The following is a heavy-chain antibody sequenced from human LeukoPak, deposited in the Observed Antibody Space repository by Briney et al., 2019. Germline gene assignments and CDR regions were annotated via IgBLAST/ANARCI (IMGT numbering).Heavy chain of an antibody. CDR3: TREGYSSSWYESFDY. CDR2: IRSKAYGGTT. J-gene: IGHJ4*02. V-gene: IGHV3-49*04. Sequence: GGSLRLSCTASGFTFGDYAMSWVRQAPGEGLEWVGFIRSKAYGGTTEYAASVKGRITISRDDSKGIAYLQMNSLKTEDTAVYYCTREGYSSSWYESFDYWGQRTLVTVSS. CDR1: GFTFGDYA. D-gene: IGHD6-13*01.